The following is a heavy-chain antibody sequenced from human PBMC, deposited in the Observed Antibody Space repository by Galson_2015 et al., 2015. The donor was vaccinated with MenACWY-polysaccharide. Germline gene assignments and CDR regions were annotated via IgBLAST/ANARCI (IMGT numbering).Heavy chain of an antibody. CDR1: GFIVSNNY. V-gene: IGHV3-66*01. CDR3: ARDPRSVTSAFDI. J-gene: IGHJ3*02. D-gene: IGHD2/OR15-2a*01. CDR2: IYSGGNT. Sequence: SLRLSCAASGFIVSNNYMSWVRQAPGKGLEWVSVIYSGGNTFYADSVKGRFTISRDNSKNTLYLQMNSLRAEDTAVYYCARDPRSVTSAFDIWGQGTVVTVSS.